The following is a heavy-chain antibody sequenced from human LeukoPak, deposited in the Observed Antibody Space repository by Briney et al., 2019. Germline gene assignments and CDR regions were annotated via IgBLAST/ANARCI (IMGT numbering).Heavy chain of an antibody. J-gene: IGHJ4*02. CDR3: ASLWDYYDSSSPTDY. CDR2: ISGSGGST. Sequence: HPGGSLRLSCAASGFTFSSYAMSWVRQAPGKGLEWVSAISGSGGSTYYADSVKGRFTISRDNSKNTLYLQMNSLRAEDTAVYYCASLWDYYDSSSPTDYRGQGTLVTVSS. CDR1: GFTFSSYA. V-gene: IGHV3-23*01. D-gene: IGHD3-22*01.